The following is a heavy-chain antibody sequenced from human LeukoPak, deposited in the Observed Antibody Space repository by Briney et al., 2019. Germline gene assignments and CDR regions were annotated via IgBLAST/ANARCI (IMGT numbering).Heavy chain of an antibody. V-gene: IGHV4-59*01. J-gene: IGHJ4*02. CDR2: IYYLGST. CDR3: ARNNPNSPTIDY. Sequence: SETLSLTCAVYGGSFSGYYWSWIRQPPGKGLEWIGYIYYLGSTNYNPSLKSRVTISVDTSKNHFSLRLSSVTAADTAVYYCARNNPNSPTIDYWGQGTLVTVSS. CDR1: GGSFSGYY. D-gene: IGHD1-14*01.